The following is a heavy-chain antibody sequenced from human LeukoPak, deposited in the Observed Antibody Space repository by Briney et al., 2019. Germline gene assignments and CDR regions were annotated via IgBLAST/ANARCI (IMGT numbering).Heavy chain of an antibody. CDR1: GFTVSSNY. V-gene: IGHV3-33*08. D-gene: IGHD5-18*01. CDR2: IWYDGSNK. Sequence: PGGSLRPSCAASGFTVSSNYMSWGRQAPGKGLEWVAVIWYDGSNKYYADSVKGRFTISRDISNNTLYLQVNSLRAEDTAVYYCARDTFVYSYGYGGYYYGMDVWGQGTTVTVSS. CDR3: ARDTFVYSYGYGGYYYGMDV. J-gene: IGHJ6*02.